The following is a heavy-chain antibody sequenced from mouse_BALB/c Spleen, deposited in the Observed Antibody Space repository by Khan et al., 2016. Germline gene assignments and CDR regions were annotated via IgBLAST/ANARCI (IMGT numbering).Heavy chain of an antibody. Sequence: DLVKPGASVKLSCKASGYTFTSYWINWIKQRPGQGLEWIGRIDPGSGKTYYNEMFKGKATLTVDTSSSTAYIQLSSLSSEDSAVXFCARGGTYSLYWYYDVCGAGSTVPFSS. CDR2: IDPGSGKT. J-gene: IGHJ1*01. CDR3: ARGGTYSLYWYYDV. CDR1: GYTFTSYW. D-gene: IGHD1-1*02. V-gene: IGHV1S41*01.